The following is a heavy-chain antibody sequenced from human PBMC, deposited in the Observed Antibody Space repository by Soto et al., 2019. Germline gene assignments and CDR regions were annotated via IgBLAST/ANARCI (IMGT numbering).Heavy chain of an antibody. CDR3: ARVRNGLNGVPAAQRRPRYYYMDV. CDR2: INHSGST. CDR1: GGSFSGYY. D-gene: IGHD2-2*01. V-gene: IGHV4-34*01. J-gene: IGHJ6*03. Sequence: SETLSLTCAVYGGSFSGYYWSWIRQPPGKGLEWIGEINHSGSTNYNPSLKSRVTISVDTSKNQFSLKLSSVTAADTAVYYCARVRNGLNGVPAAQRRPRYYYMDVWGKGTTVTVSS.